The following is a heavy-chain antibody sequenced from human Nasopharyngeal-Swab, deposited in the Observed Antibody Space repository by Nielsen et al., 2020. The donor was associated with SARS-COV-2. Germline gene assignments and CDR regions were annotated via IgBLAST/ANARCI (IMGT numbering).Heavy chain of an antibody. Sequence: GGSLRLSCAASGFTFSSYGMHWVRQAPGKGLEWVAVISYDGSNKYYADSVKGRFTISRDNSKNTLYLQMNSLRAEDTAVYYCARDQDSSSYFDYWGQGTPVTVSS. CDR3: ARDQDSSSYFDY. CDR1: GFTFSSYG. J-gene: IGHJ4*02. CDR2: ISYDGSNK. D-gene: IGHD6-6*01. V-gene: IGHV3-30*03.